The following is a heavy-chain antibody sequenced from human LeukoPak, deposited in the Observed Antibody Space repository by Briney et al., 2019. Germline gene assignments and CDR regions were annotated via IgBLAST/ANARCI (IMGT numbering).Heavy chain of an antibody. D-gene: IGHD6-13*01. J-gene: IGHJ4*02. V-gene: IGHV1-69*01. Sequence: SVKVSCKASGGNFRNYGFHWVRQAPGQGLEWMGGMLPIFGTANYAQKFQGRVTITADESSNTASLDLSSLTSEDTAVYYCATDPNPYSSTSGYFDFWGQGTLVTVSS. CDR2: MLPIFGTA. CDR3: ATDPNPYSSTSGYFDF. CDR1: GGNFRNYG.